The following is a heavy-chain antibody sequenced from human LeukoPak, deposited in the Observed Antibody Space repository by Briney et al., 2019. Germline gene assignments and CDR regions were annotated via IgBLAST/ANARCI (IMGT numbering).Heavy chain of an antibody. CDR2: ISGSGGST. Sequence: PGGSLRLSCAASGFTFSNYVMSWVRQAPGRGLEWVSAISGSGGSTYYADSVKGRFTISRDNSKNTLYLQMDSLRAEDTAVYYCAKDFVGNHDAFDIWGQGTMVTVSS. D-gene: IGHD3-10*01. J-gene: IGHJ3*02. V-gene: IGHV3-23*01. CDR3: AKDFVGNHDAFDI. CDR1: GFTFSNYV.